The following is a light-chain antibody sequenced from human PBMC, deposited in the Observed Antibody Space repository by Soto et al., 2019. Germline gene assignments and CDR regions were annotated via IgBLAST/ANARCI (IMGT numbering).Light chain of an antibody. J-gene: IGKJ4*01. V-gene: IGKV1-33*01. CDR3: QQYDNLP. CDR2: DAS. Sequence: DIQMTQSPSSLSASVGDRVTITCQASQDISNYLNWYQQKPGKAPKLLIYDASNLETGVPSRFSGSGSGTDFTFTISSLQPEDIATYYCQQYDNLPFGGGTKVESK. CDR1: QDISNY.